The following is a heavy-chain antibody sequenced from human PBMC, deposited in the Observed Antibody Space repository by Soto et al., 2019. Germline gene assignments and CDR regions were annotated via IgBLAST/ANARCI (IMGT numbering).Heavy chain of an antibody. Sequence: QVQLQQWGAGLLKPSETLSLTCAVYGGSFSGYYWSWIRQPPGKGLEWIGEINHSGSTNYNPSLKCRVTLSVDTSKKQYSLKLLSLSAAATAVYYYESFSIRRNSYYYYGMDVWGQGTTVTVSS. CDR3: ESFSIRRNSYYYYGMDV. V-gene: IGHV4-34*01. CDR2: INHSGST. CDR1: GGSFSGYY. D-gene: IGHD1-1*01. J-gene: IGHJ6*02.